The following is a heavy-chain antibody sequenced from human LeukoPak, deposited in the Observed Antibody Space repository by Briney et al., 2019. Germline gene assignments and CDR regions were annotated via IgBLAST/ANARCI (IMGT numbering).Heavy chain of an antibody. V-gene: IGHV4-59*01. CDR2: IYYSGST. CDR3: ARGYCSSTICFQYFHH. CDR1: SDSISSSY. Sequence: SETLSLTCTVSSDSISSSYWSWIRQPRGKGLDWIGHIYYSGSTNYNPSLKSRVAISVDTSKNQFSLKLNSVTAADTAVYHCARGYCSSTICFQYFHHWGQGTLVTVSS. D-gene: IGHD2-2*01. J-gene: IGHJ1*01.